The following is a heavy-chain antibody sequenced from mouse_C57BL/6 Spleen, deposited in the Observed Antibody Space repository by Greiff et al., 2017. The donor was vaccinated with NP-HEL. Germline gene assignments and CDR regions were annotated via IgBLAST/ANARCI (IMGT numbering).Heavy chain of an antibody. CDR3: SRKNYPYYAMDY. D-gene: IGHD2-1*01. CDR2: INYDGSST. V-gene: IGHV5-16*01. CDR1: GFTFSDYY. Sequence: EVMLVESEGGLVQPGSSMKLSCTASGFTFSDYYMAWVRQVPEKGLEWVANINYDGSSTYYLDSLKSRFIISRDNAKNILYLQMSSLKSDDTATYYCSRKNYPYYAMDYWGQGTSVTVSS. J-gene: IGHJ4*01.